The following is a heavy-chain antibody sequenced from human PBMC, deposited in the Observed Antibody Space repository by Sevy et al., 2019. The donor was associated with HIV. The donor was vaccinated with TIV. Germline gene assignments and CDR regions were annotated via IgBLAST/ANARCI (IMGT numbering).Heavy chain of an antibody. J-gene: IGHJ4*01. CDR3: ARLRLDGVDAPGATPGCYFGS. Sequence: SETLSLTCSVSGDSINNYYWSWIRQPPGKGLEWIGYSSYSGTTSYSPSLKCRVDISVDTSMHQFSLKINSVTAADTAVYFCARLRLDGVDAPGATPGCYFGSWGQGILVTVSS. D-gene: IGHD2-2*02. CDR2: SSYSGTT. CDR1: GDSINNYY. V-gene: IGHV4-59*08.